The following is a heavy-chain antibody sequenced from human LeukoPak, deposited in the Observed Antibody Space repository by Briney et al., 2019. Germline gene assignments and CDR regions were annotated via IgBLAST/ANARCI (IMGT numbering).Heavy chain of an antibody. D-gene: IGHD3-3*01. CDR3: ARDMSRTYYDFSVRWFDP. CDR1: GGSFSSYA. Sequence: ASVKVACKASGGSFSSYAIRWVRQAPGPGLELMGGIIPIFGTANYAQKFQGRVTITTDESTSTAYMELSSLRSEDTAVYYCARDMSRTYYDFSVRWFDPWGQGTLVTVSS. J-gene: IGHJ5*02. CDR2: IIPIFGTA. V-gene: IGHV1-69*05.